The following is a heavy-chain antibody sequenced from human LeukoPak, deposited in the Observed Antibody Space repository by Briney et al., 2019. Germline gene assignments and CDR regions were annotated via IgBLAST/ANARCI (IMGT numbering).Heavy chain of an antibody. CDR1: GASISNSFYF. CDR2: IYYRGCT. V-gene: IGHV4-39*07. Sequence: SETLSFTCTVCGASISNSFYFWGWIRQPPGKGLEWIGSIYYRGCTYYNPSLKSRVTISVDTSKNQFSLKLSSVTAADTAVYYCARDLWMATGYVDYWGQGTLVTVSS. D-gene: IGHD5-24*01. CDR3: ARDLWMATGYVDY. J-gene: IGHJ4*02.